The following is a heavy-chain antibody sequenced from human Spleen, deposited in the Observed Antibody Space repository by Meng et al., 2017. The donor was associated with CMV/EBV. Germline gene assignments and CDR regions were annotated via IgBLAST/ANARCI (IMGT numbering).Heavy chain of an antibody. J-gene: IGHJ6*02. CDR2: INSDGSST. V-gene: IGHV3-74*01. Sequence: ETLSLTCAASGFTFSRYAMHWVRQAPGKGLVWVSRINSDGSSTSYADSVKGRFTSSRDNAKNTLYLQMNSLRAEDTAVYYCAVGDYSNFYYGMDVWGQGTTVTVSS. CDR1: GFTFSRYA. D-gene: IGHD4-11*01. CDR3: AVGDYSNFYYGMDV.